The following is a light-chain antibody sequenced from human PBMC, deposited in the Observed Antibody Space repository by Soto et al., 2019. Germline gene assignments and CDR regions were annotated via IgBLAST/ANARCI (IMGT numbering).Light chain of an antibody. CDR2: TAS. CDR3: QQSYSRPRT. Sequence: DIQMTQSPSSLSSSVGDRVTITCRASQSISSYLNWDQQKPGKAPNLLIYTASNLESGVPSRFSGSGSGTDFTLTISSLQPEDFATYFCQQSYSRPRTFGQGTKVDI. CDR1: QSISSY. V-gene: IGKV1-39*01. J-gene: IGKJ1*01.